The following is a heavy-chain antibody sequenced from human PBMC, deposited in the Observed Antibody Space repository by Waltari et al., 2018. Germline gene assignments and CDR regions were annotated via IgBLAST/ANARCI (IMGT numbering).Heavy chain of an antibody. J-gene: IGHJ4*02. CDR2: IKQDGSEK. V-gene: IGHV3-7*01. Sequence: EVQLVESGGGLVQPGESLRRACAASGFTFNTFWLSWVRQAPGKGPEWVANIKQDGSEKFYVDSVRGRFTISRDNAKNSLYLQMNSLRVEDTAVYYCASRLSDARYFGVFDYWGQGALVTVSS. CDR1: GFTFNTFW. D-gene: IGHD3-16*01. CDR3: ASRLSDARYFGVFDY.